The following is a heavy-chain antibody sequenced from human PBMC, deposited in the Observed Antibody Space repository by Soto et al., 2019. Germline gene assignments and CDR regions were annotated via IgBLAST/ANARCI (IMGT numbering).Heavy chain of an antibody. J-gene: IGHJ5*02. D-gene: IGHD3-16*01. V-gene: IGHV6-1*01. CDR2: TYFRSRWYN. CDR3: ARVRFHHFVHCFDP. CDR1: GESVSRKTAA. Sequence: SPTLSVTWAICGESVSRKTAASNGIRQSPSRGLEWLGRTYFRSRWYNDYAISVKSRITINPDTSKHQFSLLLNSVTPDDTPVYYCARVRFHHFVHCFDPWGQGTLVTSPQ.